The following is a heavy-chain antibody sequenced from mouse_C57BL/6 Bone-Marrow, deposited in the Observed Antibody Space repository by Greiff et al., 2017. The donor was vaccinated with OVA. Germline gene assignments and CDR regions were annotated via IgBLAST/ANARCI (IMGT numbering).Heavy chain of an antibody. CDR2: IDPSDSYT. J-gene: IGHJ4*01. D-gene: IGHD2-1*01. CDR1: GYTFTSYW. CDR3: ARPEIYYGNYGYAMDY. V-gene: IGHV1-59*01. Sequence: QVHVKQPGAELVRPGTSVKLSCKASGYTFTSYWMHWVKQRPGQGLEWIGVIDPSDSYTNYNQKFKGKATLTVDTSSSTAYMQLSSLTSEDSAVYYCARPEIYYGNYGYAMDYWGQGTSVTVSS.